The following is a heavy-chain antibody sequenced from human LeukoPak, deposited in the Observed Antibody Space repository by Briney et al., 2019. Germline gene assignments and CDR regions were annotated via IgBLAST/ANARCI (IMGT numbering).Heavy chain of an antibody. V-gene: IGHV4-4*07. Sequence: SETLSLTCTVSGGSTSSHFWSWIRQPPGKGLEWIGSIYTGGTTNYNPSLKSGVTISIDTSKNQLSLHLASVTAADTAVYYCTKATKWLAFDDWGRGTLVTASS. D-gene: IGHD6-19*01. J-gene: IGHJ4*02. CDR1: GGSTSSHF. CDR2: IYTGGTT. CDR3: TKATKWLAFDD.